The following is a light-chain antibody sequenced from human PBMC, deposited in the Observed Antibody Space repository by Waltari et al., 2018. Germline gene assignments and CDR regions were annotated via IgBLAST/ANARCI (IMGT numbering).Light chain of an antibody. CDR2: DTS. J-gene: IGKJ4*01. V-gene: IGKV3-11*01. CDR1: QSFTNY. Sequence: DIVLTQSPAILSLSPGEMASLSCRASQSFTNYLAWYQQKPGQAPRLLIYDTSNRATGIPARFSGSGFGTDFTLTISSLEPEDFAVYYCQQRRNWALTFGGGTKVEIK. CDR3: QQRRNWALT.